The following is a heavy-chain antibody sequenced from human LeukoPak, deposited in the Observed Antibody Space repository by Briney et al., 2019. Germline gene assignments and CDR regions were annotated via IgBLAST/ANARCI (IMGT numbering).Heavy chain of an antibody. J-gene: IGHJ4*02. CDR1: GFTFSSYS. D-gene: IGHD1-26*01. CDR3: ARDRGGIYSLPFDY. Sequence: GGSLRLSCAASGFTFSSYSMNWVRQAPGKGLEWVSYISSSSSTIYYADSVKGRFTISRDNAKNSLYLQMNSLRAEDTAVYYCARDRGGIYSLPFDYWRQGTLVTVSS. CDR2: ISSSSSTI. V-gene: IGHV3-48*01.